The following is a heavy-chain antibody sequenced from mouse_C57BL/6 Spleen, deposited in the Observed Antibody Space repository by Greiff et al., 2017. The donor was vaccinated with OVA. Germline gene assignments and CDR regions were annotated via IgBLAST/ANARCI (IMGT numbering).Heavy chain of an antibody. J-gene: IGHJ2*01. Sequence: EVKLQESGPGLVKPSQSLSLTCSVTGYSITSGYYWNWIRQFPGNKLEWMGYISYDGSNNYNPSLKNRISITRDTSKNQFFLKLNSVTTEDTATYYCARGVETDFDYWGQGTTLTVSS. CDR1: GYSITSGYY. CDR3: ARGVETDFDY. V-gene: IGHV3-6*01. CDR2: ISYDGSN.